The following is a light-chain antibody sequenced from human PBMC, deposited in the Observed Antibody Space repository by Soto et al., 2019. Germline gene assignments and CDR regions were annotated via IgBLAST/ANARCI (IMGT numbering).Light chain of an antibody. CDR1: QSISSW. Sequence: DIQMTQSPSTLSASVGDRGTITCRASQSISSWLAWYLQKSGKAPKLLIYAASNLQSGVPSRFSGSGSGTEFTLTISSLQSEDFAVYFCQQYNNWPSTFGHGTRLEIK. V-gene: IGKV1-5*01. J-gene: IGKJ5*01. CDR3: QQYNNWPST. CDR2: AAS.